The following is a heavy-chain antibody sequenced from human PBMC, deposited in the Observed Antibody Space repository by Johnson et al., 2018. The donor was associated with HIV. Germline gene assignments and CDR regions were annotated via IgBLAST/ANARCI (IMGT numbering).Heavy chain of an antibody. CDR2: ISYDGSNK. V-gene: IGHV3-30-3*01. D-gene: IGHD4-23*01. J-gene: IGHJ3*02. CDR3: AKVSMTTVVFDAFDI. Sequence: VQLVESGGGVVQPGRSLRLSCAASGFTFSSYAMHWVRQAPGKGLEWVAVISYDGSNKYYADSVKGRFTISRDNSKNTLYLQMNSLRTEDTAVYYCAKVSMTTVVFDAFDIWGQGTMVTVSS. CDR1: GFTFSSYA.